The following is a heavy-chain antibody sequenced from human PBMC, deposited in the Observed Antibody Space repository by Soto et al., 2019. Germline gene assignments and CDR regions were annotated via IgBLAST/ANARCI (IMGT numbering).Heavy chain of an antibody. J-gene: IGHJ4*02. CDR3: ARELPKFYDILTGYRNAY. Sequence: ASVKVSCKASGYTFTSYAMHWVRQAPGQGLEWMGWINTGNGNTRYSQKFQGRVTITRDTSASTAYMELNSLRSEDTAVYYCARELPKFYDILTGYRNAYWGQGTLVPVSS. V-gene: IGHV1-3*04. CDR2: INTGNGNT. D-gene: IGHD3-9*01. CDR1: GYTFTSYA.